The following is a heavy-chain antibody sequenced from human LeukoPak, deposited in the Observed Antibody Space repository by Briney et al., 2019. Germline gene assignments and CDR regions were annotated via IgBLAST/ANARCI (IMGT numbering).Heavy chain of an antibody. D-gene: IGHD3-22*01. V-gene: IGHV4-39*01. CDR3: ARQKSITMIVVVITLGWFDP. CDR2: IYYSGST. Sequence: PSETLSLTCTVSGGSISSSSYYWGWIRQPPGKGLEWIGSIYYSGSTYYNPSLKSRVTISVDTSKNQFSLKLSSVTAADTAVYYCARQKSITMIVVVITLGWFDPWGQGTLVTVSS. J-gene: IGHJ5*02. CDR1: GGSISSSSYY.